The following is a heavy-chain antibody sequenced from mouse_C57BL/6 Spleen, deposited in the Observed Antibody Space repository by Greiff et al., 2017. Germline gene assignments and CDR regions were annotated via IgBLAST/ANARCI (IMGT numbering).Heavy chain of an antibody. J-gene: IGHJ2*01. D-gene: IGHD1-1*01. V-gene: IGHV1-63*01. Sequence: VQLQQSGAELVRPGTSVKMSCKASGYTFTNYWIGWAKQRPGHGLEWIGDIYPGGGYTNYNEQFKGKATMTADKSSSTAYMQFSSLTSEDSAIYYCARGTTVVAFDYWGQGTTLTVSS. CDR3: ARGTTVVAFDY. CDR2: IYPGGGYT. CDR1: GYTFTNYW.